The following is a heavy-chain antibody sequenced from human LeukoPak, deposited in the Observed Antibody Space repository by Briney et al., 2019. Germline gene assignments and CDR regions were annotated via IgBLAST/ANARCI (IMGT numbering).Heavy chain of an antibody. CDR2: IIPIFGTA. Sequence: ASVKVSCKASGYTFTSYGISWVRQAPGQGLEWMGGIIPIFGTANYAQKFQGRVTITADKSTSTAYMELSSLRSEDTAVYYCARNPRVGPYYFDYWGQGTLVTVSS. CDR1: GYTFTSYG. D-gene: IGHD3-10*01. CDR3: ARNPRVGPYYFDY. V-gene: IGHV1-69*06. J-gene: IGHJ4*02.